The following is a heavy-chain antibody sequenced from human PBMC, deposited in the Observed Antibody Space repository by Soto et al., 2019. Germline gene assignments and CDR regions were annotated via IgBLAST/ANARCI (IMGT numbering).Heavy chain of an antibody. CDR1: GYTFTSYG. Sequence: ASVKVSCKASGYTFTSYGISWVRQAPGQGLEWMGWISAYNGNTNYAQKLQGRVTMTTDTSTSTAYMELRSLRSDDTAVYYCARDNSLIREIEYSSSSDPGYWGQGTLVTVSS. CDR2: ISAYNGNT. J-gene: IGHJ4*02. D-gene: IGHD6-6*01. V-gene: IGHV1-18*01. CDR3: ARDNSLIREIEYSSSSDPGY.